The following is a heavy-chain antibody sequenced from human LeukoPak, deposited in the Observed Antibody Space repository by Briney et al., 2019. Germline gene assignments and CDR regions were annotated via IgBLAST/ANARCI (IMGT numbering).Heavy chain of an antibody. V-gene: IGHV3-23*01. J-gene: IGHJ6*03. CDR2: ISGSGGST. CDR1: GFTFSSYA. D-gene: IGHD6-13*01. Sequence: GGSLRLSCAASGFTFSSYAMSWVRQAPGKGLEWVSAISGSGGSTYYADSVKGRFTISRDNSKNTLYLQMNSLRAEDTAVYYCAKDHGGSSSWYSNYYYMDVWGKGTTVTVSS. CDR3: AKDHGGSSSWYSNYYYMDV.